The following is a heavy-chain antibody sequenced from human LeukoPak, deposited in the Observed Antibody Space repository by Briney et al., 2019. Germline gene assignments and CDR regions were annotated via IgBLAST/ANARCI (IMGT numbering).Heavy chain of an antibody. CDR2: INPNSGGT. D-gene: IGHD1-26*01. CDR1: GYTLTGYY. J-gene: IGHJ5*02. CDR3: ARVIFGGSPPSP. V-gene: IGHV1-2*02. Sequence: GASVKVSCKASGYTLTGYYMHWVRQAPGQGLEWIGWINPNSGGTNYAQKFQGRVTMTRHTSISTAYMELSRLRSDDTAVYYCARVIFGGSPPSPCGQGTLVTVSS.